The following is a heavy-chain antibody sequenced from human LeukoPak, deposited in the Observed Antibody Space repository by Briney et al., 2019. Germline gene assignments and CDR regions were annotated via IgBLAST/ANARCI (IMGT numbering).Heavy chain of an antibody. CDR3: ARDLGYDILTGYYSD. CDR1: GFTFSRNG. D-gene: IGHD3-9*01. J-gene: IGHJ4*02. CDR2: IWYDGSNK. Sequence: GGSLRLSCAASGFTFSRNGMHWVRQAPGKGLEWVAVIWYDGSNKYYADSVKGRFTISRDNSKNTLYLQMNSLRAEDTAVYYCARDLGYDILTGYYSDWGQGTLVTVSS. V-gene: IGHV3-33*01.